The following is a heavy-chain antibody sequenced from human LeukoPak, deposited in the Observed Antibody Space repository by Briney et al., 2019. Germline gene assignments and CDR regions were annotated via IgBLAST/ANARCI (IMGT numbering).Heavy chain of an antibody. CDR2: IYYSGST. CDR3: ARGYYDFWSGPPPGFDP. Sequence: SETLSLICTVSGGSISSYYWSWIRQPPGKGLEWIGYIYYSGSTNYNPSLKSRVTISVDTSKNQFSLKLSSVTAADTAVYYCARGYYDFWSGPPPGFDPWGQGTLVTVSS. CDR1: GGSISSYY. V-gene: IGHV4-59*01. J-gene: IGHJ5*02. D-gene: IGHD3-3*01.